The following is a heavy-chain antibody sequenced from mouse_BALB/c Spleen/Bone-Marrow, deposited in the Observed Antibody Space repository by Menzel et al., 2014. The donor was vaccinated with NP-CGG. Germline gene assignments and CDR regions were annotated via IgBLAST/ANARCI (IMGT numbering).Heavy chain of an antibody. CDR2: IYPGNGDT. CDR3: ARGGTPFYFDE. D-gene: IGHD2-14*01. V-gene: IGHV1-12*01. CDR1: GYTFTSYN. Sequence: QVQLKQSGAELVKPGASVKMSCKASGYTFTSYNMHWVKQTPGQGLEWIGAIYPGNGDTSYNQKFKGKATLTADKSSSTADMQISSLTSEDSAVYYCARGGTPFYFDEWGQGTTLTVSS. J-gene: IGHJ2*01.